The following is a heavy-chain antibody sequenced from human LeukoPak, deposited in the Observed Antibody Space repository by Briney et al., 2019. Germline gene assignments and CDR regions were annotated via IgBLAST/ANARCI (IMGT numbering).Heavy chain of an antibody. D-gene: IGHD3-3*01. V-gene: IGHV1-18*01. CDR3: ARKVSWSGYCDY. J-gene: IGHJ4*02. Sequence: GASVKVSCTAFGYTFTSYGISWVRQAPEQGLEWMGWISTYNGDTKYGQKFQGRVTMTADTSTSTAYMELRSLRSDDTAVYYCARKVSWSGYCDYWGQGTLVTVSS. CDR2: ISTYNGDT. CDR1: GYTFTSYG.